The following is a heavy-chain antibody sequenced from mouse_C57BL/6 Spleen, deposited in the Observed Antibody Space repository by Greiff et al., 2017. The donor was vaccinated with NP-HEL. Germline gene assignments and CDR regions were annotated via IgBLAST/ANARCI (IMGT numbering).Heavy chain of an antibody. CDR1: GYTFTSYW. Sequence: QVQLQQSGAELAKPGASVKLSCKASGYTFTSYWMHWVKQRPGQGLEWIGYINPSSGYTKYNQKFKEKATLPADQSSSTAYMQLSSLTYEDSAVYYWARSRYGSSYWYFDVWGTGTTLTVSS. CDR3: ARSRYGSSYWYFDV. D-gene: IGHD1-1*01. CDR2: INPSSGYT. J-gene: IGHJ1*03. V-gene: IGHV1-7*01.